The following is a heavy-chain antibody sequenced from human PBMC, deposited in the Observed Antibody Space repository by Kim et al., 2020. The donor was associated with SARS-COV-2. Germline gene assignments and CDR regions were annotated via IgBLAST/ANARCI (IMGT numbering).Heavy chain of an antibody. CDR2: ISGSGGST. Sequence: GGSLRLSCAASGFTFSSYAMSWVRQAPGKGLEWVSPISGSGGSTYYADSVTGRFTISRDNSKNTLYLQMNSLRAEDTAVDYCAKDPGAPCQQLPSGLGMDVWGPGTTVTASS. CDR3: AKDPGAPCQQLPSGLGMDV. CDR1: GFTFSSYA. D-gene: IGHD6-13*01. J-gene: IGHJ6*02. V-gene: IGHV3-23*01.